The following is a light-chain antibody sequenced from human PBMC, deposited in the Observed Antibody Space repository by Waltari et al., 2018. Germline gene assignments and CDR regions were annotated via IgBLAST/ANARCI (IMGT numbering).Light chain of an antibody. CDR1: SGSIAGYS. CDR2: EDN. Sequence: FMLTQPPSVSESPGKTVTISCTRSSGSIAGYSVQWFQLRPGSSPTTLIYEDNQRPSGVPDRFSGSIDSSSNSASLTISGLKTEDEADYYCQSYDRTNVIFGGGTKLTVL. CDR3: QSYDRTNVI. V-gene: IGLV6-57*01. J-gene: IGLJ2*01.